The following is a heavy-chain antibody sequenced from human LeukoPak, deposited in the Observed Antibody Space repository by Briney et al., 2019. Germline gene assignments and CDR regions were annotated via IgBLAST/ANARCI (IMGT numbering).Heavy chain of an antibody. V-gene: IGHV3-30*18. D-gene: IGHD3-22*01. CDR2: ISYDGSNK. Sequence: PGGSLRLSCAASGFTFSSYGMHWVRQAPGKGLEWVAVISYDGSNKYYADSVKGRFTISRDNSKNTLYLQMNSLRAEDTAVYYCAKQDYDSSGYYDYWGQGTLVTVSS. J-gene: IGHJ4*02. CDR1: GFTFSSYG. CDR3: AKQDYDSSGYYDY.